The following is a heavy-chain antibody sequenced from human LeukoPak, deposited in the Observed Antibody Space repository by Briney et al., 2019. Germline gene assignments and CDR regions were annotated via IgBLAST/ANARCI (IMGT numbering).Heavy chain of an antibody. D-gene: IGHD2-2*01. J-gene: IGHJ3*02. CDR2: INQSGST. CDR1: GGSFSGYY. Sequence: SETLSLTCAVYGGSFSGYYWSWIRQPPGKGLEWIGEINQSGSTNYNPSLKSRVTISVDTSKNQFSLKLSSVTAADTAVYYCARGPPYYCSSTSCYYRAFDIWGQGTMVTVSS. CDR3: ARGPPYYCSSTSCYYRAFDI. V-gene: IGHV4-34*01.